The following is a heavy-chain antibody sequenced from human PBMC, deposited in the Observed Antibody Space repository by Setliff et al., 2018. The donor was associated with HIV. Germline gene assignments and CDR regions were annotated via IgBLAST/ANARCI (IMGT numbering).Heavy chain of an antibody. J-gene: IGHJ4*02. V-gene: IGHV7-4-1*01. Sequence: ASVKVSCKASGYTFTDYGINWVRQAPGQGLEWMGWINTNNGNPMYAQGFTGRFVFSSDTSVRTAYLQIVGLKTEDTAVYFCARDEYANTYLDFWGPGTLITVSS. CDR1: GYTFTDYG. CDR3: ARDEYANTYLDF. CDR2: INTNNGNP. D-gene: IGHD2-2*02.